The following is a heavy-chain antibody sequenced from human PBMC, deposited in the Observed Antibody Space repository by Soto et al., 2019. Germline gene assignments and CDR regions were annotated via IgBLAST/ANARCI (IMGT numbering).Heavy chain of an antibody. J-gene: IGHJ4*02. Sequence: GGYLRLSCAVSGFSFSSAWMTWIRQAPGKGLERVAIMNEDGSERYYVDSVKGRFTISRDNAKNALFLQMNSLRVEDTAVYFCARDRAYRRFDYWGQGSLVTVCS. CDR2: MNEDGSER. V-gene: IGHV3-7*03. CDR1: GFSFSSAW. CDR3: ARDRAYRRFDY.